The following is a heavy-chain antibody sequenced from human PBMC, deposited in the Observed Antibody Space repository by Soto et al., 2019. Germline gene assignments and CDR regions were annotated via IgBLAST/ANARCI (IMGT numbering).Heavy chain of an antibody. Sequence: PGGSLRLSCTASGFTFISYAMSWVRQAPGKGLEWVSGISGGGGTTFYADSMKGRFTISRDNSKITLYLLMNNLRAEDTAIYYCAKDYSTLTPTYFDYWGQGTQVTVS. CDR3: AKDYSTLTPTYFDY. CDR1: GFTFISYA. D-gene: IGHD4-17*01. CDR2: ISGGGGTT. J-gene: IGHJ4*02. V-gene: IGHV3-23*01.